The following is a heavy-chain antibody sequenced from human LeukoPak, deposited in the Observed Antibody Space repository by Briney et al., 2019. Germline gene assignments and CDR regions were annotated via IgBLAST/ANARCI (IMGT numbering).Heavy chain of an antibody. V-gene: IGHV3-15*01. Sequence: GGSLRLSCAASGFTFSDTWMTWVRQAPGKGLECVGFIQSKTDGGTTYSATPVKGRFTVSRDHSKNTLYLQMNSLKTEDTAVYYCITWSSQFDYWGQGTLVTVSS. CDR2: IQSKTDGGTT. CDR1: GFTFSDTW. J-gene: IGHJ4*02. CDR3: ITWSSQFDY. D-gene: IGHD3-16*01.